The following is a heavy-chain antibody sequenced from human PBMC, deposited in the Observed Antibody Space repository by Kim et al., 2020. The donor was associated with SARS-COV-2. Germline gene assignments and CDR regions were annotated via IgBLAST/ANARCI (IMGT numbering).Heavy chain of an antibody. V-gene: IGHV1-18*01. J-gene: IGHJ4*02. Sequence: VRKFRGRVTMTTDRSTPTAYVELRSLRSDDTAVYYCARGGNYYGSGSFDYWGQGTLVTVSS. CDR3: ARGGNYYGSGSFDY. D-gene: IGHD3-10*01.